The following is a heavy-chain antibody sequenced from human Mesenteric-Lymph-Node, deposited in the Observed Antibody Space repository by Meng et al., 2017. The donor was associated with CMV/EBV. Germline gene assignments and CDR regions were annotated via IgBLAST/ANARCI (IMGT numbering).Heavy chain of an antibody. D-gene: IGHD3/OR15-3a*01. CDR2: ISPIDNYV. CDR3: ARVPGLGMNYFFGMDV. Sequence: GGSLRLSCAASGFTFSSYNMNWVRQAPGKGLEWVSSISPIDNYVYYADSVQGRFTISRDNAKNSLYLQMNNLRAEDTAVYYCARVPGLGMNYFFGMDVWGQGTTVTVSS. CDR1: GFTFSSYN. V-gene: IGHV3-21*01. J-gene: IGHJ6*02.